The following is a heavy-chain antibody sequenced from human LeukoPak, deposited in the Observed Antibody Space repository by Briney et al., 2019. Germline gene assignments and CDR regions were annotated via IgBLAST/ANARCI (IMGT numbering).Heavy chain of an antibody. V-gene: IGHV4-34*01. Sequence: SETLSLTCAVYGGSFSGHYWTWIRQAPGKGLEWIGESTHTGSTNYNPPLKGRVTISVDTSKNQFSLKLTSVSAADTAVYHCARGRTGAAALDFWGPGTLVTVSS. D-gene: IGHD2-2*01. CDR2: STHTGST. J-gene: IGHJ4*02. CDR3: ARGRTGAAALDF. CDR1: GGSFSGHY.